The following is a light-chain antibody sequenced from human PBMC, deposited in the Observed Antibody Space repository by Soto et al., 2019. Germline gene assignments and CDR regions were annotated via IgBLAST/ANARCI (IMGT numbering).Light chain of an antibody. J-gene: IGKJ3*01. CDR2: DAS. Sequence: DIQMTQSPSTLSASVGDRVTITCRASQSISSWLAWYQQKPGKAPKLLIYDASSLESGVPSRFSGSGSGTEFTLTISSRQPDDFATYYCQQYNSYWGTFGPGTKVDIK. CDR1: QSISSW. CDR3: QQYNSYWGT. V-gene: IGKV1-5*01.